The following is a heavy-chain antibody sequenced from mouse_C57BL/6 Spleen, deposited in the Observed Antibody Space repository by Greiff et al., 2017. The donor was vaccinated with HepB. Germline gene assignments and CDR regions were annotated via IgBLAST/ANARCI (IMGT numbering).Heavy chain of an antibody. D-gene: IGHD2-1*01. V-gene: IGHV8-8*01. Sequence: QVQLKESGPGILQPSQTLSLTCSFSGFSLSTFGMGVGWIRQPSGQGLEWLAHIWWDDDKYYNPALKSRLTISKDTSKNQVFLKIANVDTADTATYYCARIGDGNYFYAMDYWGQGTSVTVSS. CDR2: IWWDDDK. CDR1: GFSLSTFGMG. J-gene: IGHJ4*01. CDR3: ARIGDGNYFYAMDY.